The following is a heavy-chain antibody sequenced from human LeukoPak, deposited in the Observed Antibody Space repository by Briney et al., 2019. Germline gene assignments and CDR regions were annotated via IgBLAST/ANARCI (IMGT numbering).Heavy chain of an antibody. J-gene: IGHJ5*02. CDR1: GGSISSSSYF. V-gene: IGHV4-61*05. CDR2: IYYSGST. Sequence: SETLSLTCTVSGGSISSSSYFWAWIRQPPGKGLEWIGYIYYSGSTNYNPSLKSRVTISVDTSKNQFSLKLSSVTAADTAVYYCARKLLGATTVWFDPWGQGTLVTVSS. D-gene: IGHD1-26*01. CDR3: ARKLLGATTVWFDP.